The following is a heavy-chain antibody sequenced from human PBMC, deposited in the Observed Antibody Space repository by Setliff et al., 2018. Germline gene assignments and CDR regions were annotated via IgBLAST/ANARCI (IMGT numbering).Heavy chain of an antibody. D-gene: IGHD3-16*01. J-gene: IGHJ4*02. CDR3: AKQGALAFDY. Sequence: ASVKVSCKASGYPFVGYYIYWVRQTPGQGFEWMGWIHPKSGGTKYAVKFQGRVTMTRDTSINTIYMELSSLTSDDTAIYYCAKQGALAFDYWGQGTQVTVSS. CDR2: IHPKSGGT. V-gene: IGHV1-2*02. CDR1: GYPFVGYY.